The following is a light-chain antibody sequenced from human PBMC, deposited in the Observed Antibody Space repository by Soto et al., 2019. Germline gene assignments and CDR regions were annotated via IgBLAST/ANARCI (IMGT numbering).Light chain of an antibody. J-gene: IGKJ5*01. V-gene: IGKV3-15*01. CDR1: QSVSSN. CDR3: QQYNKWPPVT. Sequence: EIVMTQSPATLSVSPGERVTLSCRASQSVSSNLAWYQQKSGQAPRLLIHGASTRATGIPARFSGSGSGTEFTLTISSLQSEDFAIYYCQQYNKWPPVTFGQGTRLEIK. CDR2: GAS.